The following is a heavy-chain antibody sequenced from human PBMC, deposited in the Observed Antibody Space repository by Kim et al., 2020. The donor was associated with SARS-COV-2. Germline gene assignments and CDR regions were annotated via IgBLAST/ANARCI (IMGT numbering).Heavy chain of an antibody. J-gene: IGHJ4*02. CDR3: ARNYHRTGYYYGDY. V-gene: IGHV3-21*06. Sequence: GGSLRLSCAASGFTFSTYSMNWVRQAPGKGLEWVSSISSASDYIFYADSVKGRFTISRYNARNSLYLQMNSLRAEDTAVYYCARNYHRTGYYYGDYWGQGTLVTVSS. D-gene: IGHD3-22*01. CDR1: GFTFSTYS. CDR2: ISSASDYI.